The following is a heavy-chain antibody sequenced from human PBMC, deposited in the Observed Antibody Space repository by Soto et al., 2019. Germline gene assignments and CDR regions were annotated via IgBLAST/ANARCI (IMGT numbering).Heavy chain of an antibody. V-gene: IGHV3-30*03. CDR2: ISYDGSNK. D-gene: IGHD3-22*01. CDR1: GFTFSSYG. CDR3: AAYYYDSSGYSLDY. Sequence: GGSLRLSCAASGFTFSSYGMHWVRQAPGKGLEWVAVISYDGSNKYYADSVKGRFTISRDNSKNTLYLQMNSLRAEDTAVYYCAAYYYDSSGYSLDYWGQGTLVTVSS. J-gene: IGHJ4*02.